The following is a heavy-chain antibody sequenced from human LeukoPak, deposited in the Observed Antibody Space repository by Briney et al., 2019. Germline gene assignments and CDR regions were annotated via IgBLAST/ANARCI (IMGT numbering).Heavy chain of an antibody. CDR3: TTDLTGLRWDLCDY. J-gene: IGHJ4*02. CDR2: IKSKTDGGTT. D-gene: IGHD4-23*01. CDR1: GFTFSNAW. Sequence: GGSLRLSCAASGFTFSNAWMSWVRQAPGKGLEWVGRIKSKTDGGTTDYAAPVKGRFTISRDDSKNTLYLQMNSLKTEDTAVYYCTTDLTGLRWDLCDYWGQGTLVTVSS. V-gene: IGHV3-15*01.